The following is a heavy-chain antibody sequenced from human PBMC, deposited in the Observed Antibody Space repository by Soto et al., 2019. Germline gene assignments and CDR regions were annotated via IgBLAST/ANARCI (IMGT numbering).Heavy chain of an antibody. V-gene: IGHV4-59*08. CDR2: IYYTGST. J-gene: IGHJ6*02. Sequence: SETLSLTCTVSGGSISSYYWSWIRQPPGKGLEWIAYIYYTGSTNYNPSLKSRVTLSADTSKNQFSLKLSSVTAADTAVYYCARRLYYDSSGFEGGGMDVWGQGTTVTVSS. CDR3: ARRLYYDSSGFEGGGMDV. CDR1: GGSISSYY. D-gene: IGHD3-22*01.